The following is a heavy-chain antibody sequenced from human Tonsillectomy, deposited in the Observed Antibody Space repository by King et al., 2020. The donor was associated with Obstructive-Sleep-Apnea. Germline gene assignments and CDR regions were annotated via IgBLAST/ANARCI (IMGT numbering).Heavy chain of an antibody. CDR1: GFTFSSYS. CDR3: ARDSSYTATSDY. J-gene: IGHJ4*02. CDR2: ISSSSSYI. Sequence: VQLVESGGGLVKPGGSLRLSCAASGFTFSSYSMNWVRQAPGKGLEWVSSISSSSSYIYYADSVKGRFTISRDNAKNSLYLQMNSLRAEDTAVYYCARDSSYTATSDYWGQGTLVTVSS. V-gene: IGHV3-21*01. D-gene: IGHD5-18*01.